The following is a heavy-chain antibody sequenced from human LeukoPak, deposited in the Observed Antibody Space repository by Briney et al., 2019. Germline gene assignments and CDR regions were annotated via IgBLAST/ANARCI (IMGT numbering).Heavy chain of an antibody. CDR3: ARREGSSWYYFDY. V-gene: IGHV3-74*01. Sequence: GGSLRLSCAASGFTFSNSWMHWVRQAPGKGLIWISLISSDGSTTIYADSVKGRFTIPRDNAKNTLYLQMNSLRPEDTAVYYCARREGSSWYYFDYWGQGTLVTVSS. CDR2: ISSDGSTT. CDR1: GFTFSNSW. D-gene: IGHD6-13*01. J-gene: IGHJ4*02.